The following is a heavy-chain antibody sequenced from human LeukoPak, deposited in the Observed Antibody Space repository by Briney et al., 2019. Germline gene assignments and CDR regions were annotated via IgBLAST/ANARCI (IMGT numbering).Heavy chain of an antibody. CDR3: ATRRYYYYMDV. V-gene: IGHV3-7*01. Sequence: GGSLRLSCAASGFIFSSYWMSWVRQAPGKGLEWVANIKQDGSEKYYVDSVKGRFTISRDNAKNSLYLQMNSLRAEDTAVYYCATRRYYYYMDVWGKGTTVTVSS. CDR1: GFIFSSYW. J-gene: IGHJ6*03. CDR2: IKQDGSEK.